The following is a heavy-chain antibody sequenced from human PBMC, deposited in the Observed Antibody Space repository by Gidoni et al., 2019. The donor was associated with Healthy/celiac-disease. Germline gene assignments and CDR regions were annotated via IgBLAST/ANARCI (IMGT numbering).Heavy chain of an antibody. Sequence: EVQLVESGGGLVKPGGSLRLSCAASGFNFRNAWMSWVRQAPGKGLEWVGRIKSKTDGGTTDYAAPVKGRFTISRDDSKNTLYLQMNSLKTEDTAVYYCTTGVEVVAAAGDYWGQGTLVTVSS. CDR1: GFNFRNAW. CDR3: TTGVEVVAAAGDY. CDR2: IKSKTDGGTT. J-gene: IGHJ4*02. V-gene: IGHV3-15*01. D-gene: IGHD6-13*01.